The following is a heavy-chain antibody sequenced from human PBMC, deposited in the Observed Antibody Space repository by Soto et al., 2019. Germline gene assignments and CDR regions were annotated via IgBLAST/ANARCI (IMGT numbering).Heavy chain of an antibody. V-gene: IGHV4-61*01. Sequence: QVQLQESGPGLVKPSETLSLTCTVSGGSVSSGSYYWSWIRQPPGQGLEWIGYIYYSGSTNYNPSLKSRGTISVDPSKNQFSLKLSSVTAADTAVYYCAREGGGAVADNWGQGTLVTVSS. CDR2: IYYSGST. CDR1: GGSVSSGSYY. J-gene: IGHJ4*02. CDR3: AREGGGAVADN. D-gene: IGHD6-19*01.